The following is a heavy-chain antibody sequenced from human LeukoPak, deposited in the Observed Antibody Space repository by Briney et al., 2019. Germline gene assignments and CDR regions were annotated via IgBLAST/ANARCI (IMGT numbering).Heavy chain of an antibody. D-gene: IGHD3-10*01. Sequence: GGSLRLSCAASGFTFSNAWMSWVRQAPGKGLEWVGRIKSKTDGGTTDYAAPVKGRFTISRDDSKNTLYLQMNSLKTEDTAVYYCTTYYYGSGRPSFYWGQGTLVTVSS. CDR2: IKSKTDGGTT. CDR1: GFTFSNAW. CDR3: TTYYYGSGRPSFY. V-gene: IGHV3-15*01. J-gene: IGHJ4*02.